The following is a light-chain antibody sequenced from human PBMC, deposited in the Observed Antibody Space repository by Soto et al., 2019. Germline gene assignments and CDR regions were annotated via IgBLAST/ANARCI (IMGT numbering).Light chain of an antibody. J-gene: IGKJ4*01. Sequence: EIVMTQPPATLSVSPGERATLSCRASQSVSSNLAWYQQKPGQAPRLLIYGASTRATGIPARFSGSGSGTDFTLTISCLQSEDFATYYCQQYYSYPLTFGGGTKVDIK. CDR1: QSVSSN. CDR2: GAS. V-gene: IGKV3-15*01. CDR3: QQYYSYPLT.